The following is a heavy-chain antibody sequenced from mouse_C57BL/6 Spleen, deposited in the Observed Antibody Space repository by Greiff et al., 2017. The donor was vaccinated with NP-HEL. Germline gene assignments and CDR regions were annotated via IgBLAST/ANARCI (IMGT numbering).Heavy chain of an antibody. V-gene: IGHV1-80*01. CDR2: LFPGAVVT. D-gene: IGHD2-2*01. Sequence: VQLPESGAELVKPGASVTISCKASGYAFPRYCLYWVKPRPGQGLAWIGLLFPGAVVTTYNGKFKGKATLTADKSSSTAYMQLSSLTSEDSEVDFCARSRVTRRDMDYWGKGTSVTVSS. J-gene: IGHJ4*01. CDR3: ARSRVTRRDMDY. CDR1: GYAFPRYC.